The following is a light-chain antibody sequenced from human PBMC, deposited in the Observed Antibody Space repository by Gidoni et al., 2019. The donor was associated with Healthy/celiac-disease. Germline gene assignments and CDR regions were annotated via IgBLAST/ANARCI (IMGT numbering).Light chain of an antibody. CDR3: QQSYSTPPT. CDR1: QSLSSY. Sequence: DIQMTQSPSSLSASVGDRVTITCRASQSLSSYLNWYQQKPGNAPKLLIYAASSLQSGVPSRFSGSGSGTDFTLTISSLQPEDFATYYCQQSYSTPPTFGGGTKVEIK. V-gene: IGKV1-39*01. J-gene: IGKJ4*01. CDR2: AAS.